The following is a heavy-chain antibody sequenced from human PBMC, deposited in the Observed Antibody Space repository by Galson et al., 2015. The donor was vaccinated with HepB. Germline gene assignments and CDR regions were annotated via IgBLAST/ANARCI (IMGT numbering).Heavy chain of an antibody. CDR3: AKDSGGGDIVLMVYAHYYFDY. CDR1: GFTFSSYA. D-gene: IGHD2-8*01. V-gene: IGHV3-23*01. Sequence: CAASGFTFSSYAMSWVRQAPGKGLGWVSAISGSGGSTYYADSVKGRFTISRDNSKNTLYLQMNSLRAEDTAVYYCAKDSGGGDIVLMVYAHYYFDYWGQGTLVTVSS. J-gene: IGHJ4*02. CDR2: ISGSGGST.